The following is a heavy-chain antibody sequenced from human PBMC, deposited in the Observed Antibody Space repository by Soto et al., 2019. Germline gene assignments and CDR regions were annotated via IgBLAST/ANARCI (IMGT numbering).Heavy chain of an antibody. CDR2: LYYSVNT. CDR3: ARHGNRFLEFPVNYYRMDV. CDR1: GGSISTNSYY. J-gene: IGHJ6*02. D-gene: IGHD3-3*01. Sequence: PSETLSLTCTVSGGSISTNSYYWGWIRQPPGKGLEWIGSLYYSVNTYYNPSLKTRVTMSVDTSKNLFSLKLTSVTAADTAVYYCARHGNRFLEFPVNYYRMDVWGQGTKVTVYS. V-gene: IGHV4-39*01.